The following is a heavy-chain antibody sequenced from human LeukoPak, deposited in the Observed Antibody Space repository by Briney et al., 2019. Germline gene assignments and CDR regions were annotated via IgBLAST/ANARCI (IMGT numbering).Heavy chain of an antibody. J-gene: IGHJ4*02. CDR1: GFTFSDHA. V-gene: IGHV3-72*01. CDR3: TRLAGAND. CDR2: IRNKANSYTT. Sequence: GGSLRLSCAASGFTFSDHAMDWVRQAPGKGVEWVGRIRNKANSYTTESAASVQGRFTVSRDDSKNSLYLQMNSMKTEDTAVYYCTRLAGANDWGQGTLVTVSS. D-gene: IGHD1-26*01.